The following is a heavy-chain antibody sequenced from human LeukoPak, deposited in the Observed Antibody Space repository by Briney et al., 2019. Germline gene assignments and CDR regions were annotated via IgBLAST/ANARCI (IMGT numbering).Heavy chain of an antibody. J-gene: IGHJ4*02. CDR1: GFTFDDYG. CDR3: ARSQWLVPRLEDF. V-gene: IGHV3-21*04. CDR2: ISSSSSYI. D-gene: IGHD6-19*01. Sequence: PGGSLRLSCAASGFTFDDYGMSWVRQAPGKGLEWVSSISSSSSYIYYADSVKGRFTISRDNAKNSLYLQMNSLRAEDTAVYYCARSQWLVPRLEDFWGQGTLVTVSS.